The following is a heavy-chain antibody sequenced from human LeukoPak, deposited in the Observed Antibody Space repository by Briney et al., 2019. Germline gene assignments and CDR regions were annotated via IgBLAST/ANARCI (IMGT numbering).Heavy chain of an antibody. V-gene: IGHV4-59*08. CDR1: GGSISSYY. CDR3: AIGATDTPYYFDY. J-gene: IGHJ4*02. Sequence: SSETLSLTCTVSGGSISSYYWSWIRQPPGKGLEWIGYIYYSGSTNYNPSLKSRVTISVDTSKNQFSLKLSSVTAADMAVYYCAIGATDTPYYFDYWGQGTLVTVSS. CDR2: IYYSGST. D-gene: IGHD1-1*01.